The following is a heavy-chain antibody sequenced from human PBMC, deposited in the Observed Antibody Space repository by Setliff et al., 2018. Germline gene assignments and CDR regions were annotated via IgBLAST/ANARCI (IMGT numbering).Heavy chain of an antibody. CDR3: ARHHAQYYSDSSGYYYEDWYFDL. D-gene: IGHD3-22*01. CDR2: IYYSGST. J-gene: IGHJ2*01. CDR1: GGSITSYY. Sequence: SETLSLTCSVSGGSITSYYWSWIRQPPGNGLAYIGYIYYSGSTNSNPSLKSRVTISVDTSKNQFSLKLSSVTAAGTAVYYCARHHAQYYSDSSGYYYEDWYFDLWGRGTLVTSPQ. V-gene: IGHV4-59*08.